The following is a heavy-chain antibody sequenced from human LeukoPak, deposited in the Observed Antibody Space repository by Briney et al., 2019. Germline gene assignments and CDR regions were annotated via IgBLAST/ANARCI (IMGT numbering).Heavy chain of an antibody. CDR2: RNPNSGRT. V-gene: IGHV1-8*01. D-gene: IGHD6-13*01. J-gene: IGHJ6*02. CDR1: GYTFTNYD. Sequence: GASVKVSCKASGYTFTNYDISWVRQATGQGLEWMGWRNPNSGRTGSAQKFQGRLTMTADTSISTAYMELSSLTSDDTAVYYCARGPVSTHGMDVWGQGTTVTVSS. CDR3: ARGPVSTHGMDV.